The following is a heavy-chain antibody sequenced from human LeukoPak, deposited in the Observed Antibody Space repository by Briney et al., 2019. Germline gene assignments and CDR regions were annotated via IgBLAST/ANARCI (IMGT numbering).Heavy chain of an antibody. V-gene: IGHV4-4*09. J-gene: IGHJ5*02. CDR2: IYTSGST. D-gene: IGHD2-21*01. CDR3: ATTTTIASWFDP. Sequence: SETLSLTCSASGGSISGYYWSWVRQPPGKGLEWIGYIYTSGSTNYNPSLKSRVTISVDTSKNQFSLKLSSVTAADTAVYYCATTTTIASWFDPWGQGTLVTVSS. CDR1: GGSISGYY.